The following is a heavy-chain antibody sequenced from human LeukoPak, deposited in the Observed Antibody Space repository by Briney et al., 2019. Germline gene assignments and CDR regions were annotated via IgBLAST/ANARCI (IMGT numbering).Heavy chain of an antibody. CDR3: ARTPRDYYDTGGYYDDFDY. Sequence: ASVKVSCKASGYTFTGYYMHWVRQAPGQGLEWMGWINPNSGGTNYAQKFQGRVTMTRDTSISTAYMELSRLRSDDTAVYYCARTPRDYYDTGGYYDDFDYWGQGTLVTVSS. J-gene: IGHJ4*02. CDR2: INPNSGGT. CDR1: GYTFTGYY. V-gene: IGHV1-2*02. D-gene: IGHD3-22*01.